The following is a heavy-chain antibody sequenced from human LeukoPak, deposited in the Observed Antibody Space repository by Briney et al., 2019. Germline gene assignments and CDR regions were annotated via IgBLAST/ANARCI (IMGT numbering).Heavy chain of an antibody. Sequence: PGGSLRLSCAASGFTFNTYALHWLRQAPGKGLEWVAVISHDGISEHYADSVKGRFTISRDNSKNTLYLQMNSLRGEDTAEYYCAKSSQWLVGTYSHYMDVWGKGTTVTVSS. CDR2: ISHDGISE. CDR3: AKSSQWLVGTYSHYMDV. CDR1: GFTFNTYA. V-gene: IGHV3-30*04. J-gene: IGHJ6*03. D-gene: IGHD6-19*01.